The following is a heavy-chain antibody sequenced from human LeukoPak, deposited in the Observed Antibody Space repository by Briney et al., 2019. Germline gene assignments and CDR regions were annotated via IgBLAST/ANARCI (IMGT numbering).Heavy chain of an antibody. J-gene: IGHJ4*02. V-gene: IGHV4-59*08. Sequence: SETLSLTCTVSGGSISSYYWSWIRQPPGKGLEWIGYIYYTGSTNYNPSLKSRVTISVDTSRNQFSLKLSSVTAADTAIYYCARLGGWHHSAYWGQGTLVTVSS. CDR3: ARLGGWHHSAY. CDR1: GGSISSYY. D-gene: IGHD6-19*01. CDR2: IYYTGST.